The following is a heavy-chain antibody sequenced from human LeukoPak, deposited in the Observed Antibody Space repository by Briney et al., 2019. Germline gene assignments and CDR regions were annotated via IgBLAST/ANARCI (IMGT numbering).Heavy chain of an antibody. Sequence: GGSLRLSCAASGFTFSGSAMHWVRQASGKGLEWVGRIRSKANSYATAYAASVKGRFTISRDDSKNTAYLQMNSLKTEDTAVYYCTSRITMVRGENYWGQGTLVTVSS. V-gene: IGHV3-73*01. CDR3: TSRITMVRGENY. CDR1: GFTFSGSA. CDR2: IRSKANSYAT. J-gene: IGHJ4*02. D-gene: IGHD3-10*01.